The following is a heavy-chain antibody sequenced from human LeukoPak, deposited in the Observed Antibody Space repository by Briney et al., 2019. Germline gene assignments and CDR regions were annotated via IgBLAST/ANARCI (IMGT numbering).Heavy chain of an antibody. CDR1: GGSISSNTYY. J-gene: IGHJ2*01. CDR2: IYYSGST. CDR3: ARGSSGYYRYFDL. D-gene: IGHD3-22*01. V-gene: IGHV4-39*07. Sequence: SETLSLTCTVSGGSISSNTYYWGWIRQPPGKGLEWIGSIYYSGSTYYNPSLKSRVTISVDTSKNQFSLNLTSVTAADTAVYYCARGSSGYYRYFDLWGRGTLVAVSS.